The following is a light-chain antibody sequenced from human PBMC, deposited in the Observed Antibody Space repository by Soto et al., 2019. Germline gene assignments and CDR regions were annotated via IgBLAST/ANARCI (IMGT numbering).Light chain of an antibody. CDR3: HQRQSWPRT. Sequence: EIVVTQSPATLCSFPGDRVTLSCRASQYINTRLAWYQHRPGQAPRLLIYQTSIRAAGIPARFSASGSGTDFTLTISDVQPEDFALYYCHQRQSWPRTFGQGTKVDIK. CDR2: QTS. CDR1: QYINTR. V-gene: IGKV3-11*01. J-gene: IGKJ1*01.